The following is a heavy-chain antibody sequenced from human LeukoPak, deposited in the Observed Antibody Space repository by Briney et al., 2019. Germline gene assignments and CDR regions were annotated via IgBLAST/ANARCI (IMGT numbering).Heavy chain of an antibody. D-gene: IGHD6-13*01. J-gene: IGHJ6*02. Sequence: GGSLRLSCAASGFTFSSYSMNRVRQAPGKGLEWVSSISSSSSYIYYADSVKGRFTISRDNAKKSLYLQMNSLRAEDTAVYYCARVSGQQVAHYYYFYGMDVWGQGTTVTVSS. V-gene: IGHV3-21*01. CDR3: ARVSGQQVAHYYYFYGMDV. CDR2: ISSSSSYI. CDR1: GFTFSSYS.